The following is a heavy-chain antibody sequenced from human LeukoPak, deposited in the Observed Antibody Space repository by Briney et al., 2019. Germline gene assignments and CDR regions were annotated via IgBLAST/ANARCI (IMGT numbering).Heavy chain of an antibody. CDR1: GGSISSSSYY. V-gene: IGHV4-39*01. Sequence: SETLSLTCTVSGGSISSSSYYWGWIRQPPGKGLEWIGSIYYSGSTYYNPSLKSRVTISVDTSKNQFSLKLSSVTAADTAVYYCARAGSTIVVVPAAGTTWFDPWGQGTLVTVSS. D-gene: IGHD2-2*01. J-gene: IGHJ5*02. CDR3: ARAGSTIVVVPAAGTTWFDP. CDR2: IYYSGST.